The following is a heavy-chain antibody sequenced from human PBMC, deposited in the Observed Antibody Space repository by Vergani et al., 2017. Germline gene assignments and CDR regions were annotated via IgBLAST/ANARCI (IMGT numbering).Heavy chain of an antibody. V-gene: IGHV4-34*01. D-gene: IGHD2-21*02. CDR3: ARGGVGAAIYYYYYYMDV. CDR1: GGSFSGYY. CDR2: INNSGST. Sequence: QVQLQQWGAGLLKPSETLSLTCAVYGGSFSGYYWSWTRQPPGKGLEWIGEINNSGSTNYNPSLKSRVTISVDTSKNQFSLKLSSVTAADTAVYYCARGGVGAAIYYYYYYMDVWGKGP. J-gene: IGHJ6*03.